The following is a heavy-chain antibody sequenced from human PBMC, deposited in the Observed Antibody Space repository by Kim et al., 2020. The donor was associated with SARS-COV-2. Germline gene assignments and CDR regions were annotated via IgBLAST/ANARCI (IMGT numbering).Heavy chain of an antibody. CDR2: IYYSGST. Sequence: SETLSLTCTVSGGSISSGDYYWSWIRQPPGKGLEWIGYIYYSGSTYYNPSLKSRVTISVDTSKNQFSLKLSSVTAADTAVYYCARALRDYYDSIWGQGTLPTVSS. CDR3: ARALRDYYDSI. D-gene: IGHD3-22*01. CDR1: GGSISSGDYY. V-gene: IGHV4-30-4*01. J-gene: IGHJ4*02.